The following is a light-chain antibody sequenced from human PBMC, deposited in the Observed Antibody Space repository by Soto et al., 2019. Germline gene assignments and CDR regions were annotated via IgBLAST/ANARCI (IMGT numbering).Light chain of an antibody. CDR2: EVS. CDR1: SSDIGAYKY. J-gene: IGLJ1*01. V-gene: IGLV2-14*01. Sequence: QSALTQPASVSGSPGQSITISCTGTSSDIGAYKYVSWYQQHPGKAPKLIFYEVSNRPSGVSNRFSGFKSGNTASLTITGLQAEDEADYYCNSYTSSSALYVFGTGTKVTVL. CDR3: NSYTSSSALYV.